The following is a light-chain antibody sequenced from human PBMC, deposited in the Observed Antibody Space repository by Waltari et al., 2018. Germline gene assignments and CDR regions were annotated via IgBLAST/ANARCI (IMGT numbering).Light chain of an antibody. CDR1: RLGDKY. Sequence: SYELNQPPSVSVSPGPTATITCSGNRLGDKYTCWYQQKPGQSPVLVIYQNIKRPSGIPERFSGSNSGNTATLTISGTQAMDEADYYCQAWDSTTVIFGGGTKLTVL. J-gene: IGLJ2*01. CDR2: QNI. CDR3: QAWDSTTVI. V-gene: IGLV3-1*01.